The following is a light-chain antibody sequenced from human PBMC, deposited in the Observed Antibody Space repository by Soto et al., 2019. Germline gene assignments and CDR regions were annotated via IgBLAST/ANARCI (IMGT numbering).Light chain of an antibody. J-gene: IGKJ5*01. V-gene: IGKV3-11*01. Sequence: EIVLTQSPGTLSLSPGERATLSCRASQSVSSSYLAWYQQKPGQAPKVLIYRASNRATGIPARFSGSGSGTDFTLTISSLEPEDFALYYCQQRRNWPLTFGQGTRLEIK. CDR3: QQRRNWPLT. CDR2: RAS. CDR1: QSVSSSY.